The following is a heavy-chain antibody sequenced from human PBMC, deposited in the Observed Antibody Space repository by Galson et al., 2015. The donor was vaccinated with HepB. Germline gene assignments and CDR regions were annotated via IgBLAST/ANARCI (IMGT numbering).Heavy chain of an antibody. V-gene: IGHV4-61*05. Sequence: ETLSLTCTVSGGSISSSSCYWGWIRQPPGKGLEWIGYIYYSGSTNYNPSLKSRVTISVDTSKNQFSLKLSSVTAADTAVYYCARMDYVWGSYRDRVYATNFDYWGQGTLVTVSS. CDR1: GGSISSSSCY. CDR2: IYYSGST. D-gene: IGHD3-16*02. CDR3: ARMDYVWGSYRDRVYATNFDY. J-gene: IGHJ4*02.